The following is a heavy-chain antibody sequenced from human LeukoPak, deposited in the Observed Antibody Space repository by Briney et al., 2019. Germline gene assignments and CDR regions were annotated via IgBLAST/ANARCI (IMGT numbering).Heavy chain of an antibody. CDR2: ISGYNGNT. CDR3: AREASGAPGTREFDY. CDR1: GYTFTRYG. D-gene: IGHD6-13*01. Sequence: ASVKVSCKASGYTFTRYGISWVRQAPGQGHEWVGWISGYNGNTKYAQKVQGRVTMTTDTSASPAYMELRSLRSDDTAVYYCAREASGAPGTREFDYWGQGTLVTVSS. J-gene: IGHJ4*02. V-gene: IGHV1-18*01.